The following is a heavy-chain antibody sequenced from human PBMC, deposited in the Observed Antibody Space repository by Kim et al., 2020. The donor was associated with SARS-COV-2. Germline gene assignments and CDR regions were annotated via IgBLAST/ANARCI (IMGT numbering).Heavy chain of an antibody. J-gene: IGHJ4*02. CDR3: AKDSSSWYRSLDY. V-gene: IGHV3-9*01. CDR2: ISWNSGSI. CDR1: GFTFDDYA. Sequence: GGSLRLSCAASGFTFDDYAMHWVRQAPGKGLEWVSGISWNSGSIGYADSVKGRFTISRDNAKNSLYLQMNSLRAEDTALYYCAKDSSSWYRSLDYWGQGTLVTVSS. D-gene: IGHD6-13*01.